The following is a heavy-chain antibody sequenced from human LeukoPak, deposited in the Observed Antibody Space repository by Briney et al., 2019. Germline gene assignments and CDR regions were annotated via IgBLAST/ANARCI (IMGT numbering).Heavy chain of an antibody. CDR2: ISTGSSTI. CDR3: ARGGGYYGPGRRPLDY. Sequence: GGSLRLSCAASGFTFSSYSMNWVRQAPGKGLEWVSYISTGSSTIYYADSVKGRFTISRDNAKNSLYLQMNSLRAEDTAVYFCARGGGYYGPGRRPLDYWGQGTLVTVSS. D-gene: IGHD3-10*01. J-gene: IGHJ4*02. CDR1: GFTFSSYS. V-gene: IGHV3-48*04.